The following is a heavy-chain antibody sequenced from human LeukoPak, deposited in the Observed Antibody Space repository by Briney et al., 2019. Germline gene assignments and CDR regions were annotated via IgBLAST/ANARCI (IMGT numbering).Heavy chain of an antibody. Sequence: GGSLRLSCAASGFTFSNYWMSWVRQAPGKGLEWVAVISYDGSNKYYADSVKGRFTISRDNSKNTLYLQMNSLRAEDTAVYYCAKDGYNVIVVVPAASYLPLNWGQGTLVTVSS. CDR1: GFTFSNYW. J-gene: IGHJ4*02. D-gene: IGHD2-2*01. V-gene: IGHV3-30*18. CDR3: AKDGYNVIVVVPAASYLPLN. CDR2: ISYDGSNK.